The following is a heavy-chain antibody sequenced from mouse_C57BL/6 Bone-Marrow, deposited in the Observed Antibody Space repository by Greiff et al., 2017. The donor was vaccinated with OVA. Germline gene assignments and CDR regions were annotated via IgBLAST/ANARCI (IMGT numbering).Heavy chain of an antibody. CDR1: DSEVFPIAY. CDR2: ILPSIGRT. Sequence: VQLQQSGSELRSPGSSVKLSCKDFDSEVFPIAYMSWVRQKPGHGFEWIGGILPSIGRTIYGEKFEDKATLDADTLSNTAYLELNSLTSEDSAIYYCARGFITTVVGYFDVWGTGTTVTVSS. D-gene: IGHD1-1*01. CDR3: ARGFITTVVGYFDV. J-gene: IGHJ1*03. V-gene: IGHV15-2*01.